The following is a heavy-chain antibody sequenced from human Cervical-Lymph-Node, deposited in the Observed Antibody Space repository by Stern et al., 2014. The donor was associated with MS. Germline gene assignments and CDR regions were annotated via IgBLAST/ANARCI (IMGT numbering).Heavy chain of an antibody. Sequence: EDQLVESGGGLVQPGGSLRLSCAASGFTFSSSVLSWVRQTPGKGLEWVSSISGSGSSTYYADSVRGRFTISRDNSKNTLHLQMNSLRAEDTAMYYCATSGPWGQGTLVSVSS. V-gene: IGHV3-23*04. CDR3: ATSGP. D-gene: IGHD3-10*01. CDR2: ISGSGSST. J-gene: IGHJ5*02. CDR1: GFTFSSSV.